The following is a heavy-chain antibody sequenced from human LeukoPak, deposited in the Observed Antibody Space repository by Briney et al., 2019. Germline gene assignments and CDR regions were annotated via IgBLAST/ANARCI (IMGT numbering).Heavy chain of an antibody. Sequence: ASVKVSCKASGYTFTSYGISWVRQAPGQGLEWMGWISAYNGNTNYAQKVQGRVTMTTETSTSTAYMELRSLRSDDTAVYYCARVLRYCSGGNCYSGGLGYMDVWGKGTTVTISS. V-gene: IGHV1-18*01. D-gene: IGHD2-15*01. J-gene: IGHJ6*03. CDR3: ARVLRYCSGGNCYSGGLGYMDV. CDR1: GYTFTSYG. CDR2: ISAYNGNT.